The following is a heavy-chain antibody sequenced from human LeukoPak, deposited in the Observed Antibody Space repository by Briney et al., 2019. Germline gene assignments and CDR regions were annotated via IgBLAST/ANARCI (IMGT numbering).Heavy chain of an antibody. J-gene: IGHJ4*02. V-gene: IGHV5-51*01. CDR3: VRQETTVTTAFDY. CDR1: GYSFTNYW. D-gene: IGHD4-17*01. CDR2: IYPDDSET. Sequence: GESLKISCKGSGYSFTNYWIGWVRQMPGKGLEWMGIIYPDDSETRYSPSLEGQVTISADKYVRTAYLQWSSLKASDTAMYYCVRQETTVTTAFDYWGQGTLVTVSS.